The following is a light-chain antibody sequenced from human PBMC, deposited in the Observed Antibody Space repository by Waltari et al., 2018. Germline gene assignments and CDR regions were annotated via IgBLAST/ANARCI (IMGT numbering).Light chain of an antibody. Sequence: QSVLTQPPSASGTPGQRVTISCSGSSSNIGSHTLNWYQQLPGTAPKLLLSSNNQRPSGVPDRFYGSKSGSSASLAISGLQSEDEADYYCAAWDDSLNGWVFGGGTKLTVL. CDR3: AAWDDSLNGWV. J-gene: IGLJ3*02. CDR1: SSNIGSHT. CDR2: SNN. V-gene: IGLV1-44*01.